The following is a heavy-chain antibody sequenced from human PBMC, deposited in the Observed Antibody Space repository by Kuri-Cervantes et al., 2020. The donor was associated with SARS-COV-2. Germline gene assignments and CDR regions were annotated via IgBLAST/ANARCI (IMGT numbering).Heavy chain of an antibody. J-gene: IGHJ5*02. D-gene: IGHD6-13*01. V-gene: IGHV4-59*12. CDR2: IYYSGST. CDR3: ARESSSSWYWFDP. Sequence: GSLRLSCTVSGGSISSYYWSWIRQPPGKGLEWIGYIYYSGSTNYNHSLKSRVTISVDTSKNQFSLKLSSVTAADTAVYYCARESSSSWYWFDPWGQGTLVTVSS. CDR1: GGSISSYY.